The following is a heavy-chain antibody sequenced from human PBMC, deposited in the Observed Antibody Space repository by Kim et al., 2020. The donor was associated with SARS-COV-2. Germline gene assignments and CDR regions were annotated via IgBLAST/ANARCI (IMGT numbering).Heavy chain of an antibody. V-gene: IGHV3-30*18. CDR1: GFTFSSYG. D-gene: IGHD3-9*01. CDR2: ISYDGSNK. CDR3: AKDTPSDWIDAFDI. J-gene: IGHJ3*02. Sequence: GGSLRLSCAASGFTFSSYGMHWVRQAPGKGLEWVAVISYDGSNKYYADSVKGRFTISRDNSKNTLCLQMNSLRAEDTAVYYCAKDTPSDWIDAFDIWGQGTMVTVSS.